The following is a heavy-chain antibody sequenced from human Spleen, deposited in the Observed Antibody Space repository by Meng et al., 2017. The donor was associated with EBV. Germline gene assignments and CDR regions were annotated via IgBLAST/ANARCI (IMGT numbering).Heavy chain of an antibody. CDR3: ASGASYFWT. CDR1: GYPFTNYD. J-gene: IGHJ4*02. CDR2: MNPNSGDA. V-gene: IGHV1-8*02. D-gene: IGHD3/OR15-3a*01. Sequence: QVQVPPSGAGVEKPGATVKVSCETSGYPFTNYDINWVRQAPGQGLEWVGWMNPNSGDAGFAQKFQGRVTMTSTPSITTAYMELSDLRSDYTAVYYCASGASYFWTWGQGTLVTVSS.